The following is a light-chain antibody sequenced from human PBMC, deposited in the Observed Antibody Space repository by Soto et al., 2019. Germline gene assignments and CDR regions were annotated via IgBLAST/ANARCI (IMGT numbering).Light chain of an antibody. CDR3: CSYAGTSTYV. Sequence: QSALTQPASVSGSPGQSSTISFTGTSSDVGSYNLVSWYQQHPGKAPTLMIYEGSERPSGVSNRFSGSKSGNTASLTISGLQAEDEADYYCCSYAGTSTYVFGTGTKV. V-gene: IGLV2-23*01. CDR2: EGS. CDR1: SSDVGSYNL. J-gene: IGLJ1*01.